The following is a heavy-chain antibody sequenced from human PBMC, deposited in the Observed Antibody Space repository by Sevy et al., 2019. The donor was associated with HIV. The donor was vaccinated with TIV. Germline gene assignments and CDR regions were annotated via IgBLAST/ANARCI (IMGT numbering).Heavy chain of an antibody. D-gene: IGHD4-17*01. Sequence: GGSLRLSCAASGFTFSSYAMSWVRQAPGKGLEWVPAISGSGGSTYYADSVKGRFTISRDNSKNTLYLQMNSLRAEDTAVYYCAKASLMTTVVTPICDYWGQGTLVTVSS. J-gene: IGHJ4*02. CDR1: GFTFSSYA. V-gene: IGHV3-23*01. CDR3: AKASLMTTVVTPICDY. CDR2: ISGSGGST.